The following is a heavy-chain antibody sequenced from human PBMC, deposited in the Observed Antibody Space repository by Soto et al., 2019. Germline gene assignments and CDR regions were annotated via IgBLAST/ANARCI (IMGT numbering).Heavy chain of an antibody. D-gene: IGHD1-1*01. CDR1: GFTFYTSS. CDR2: ISSQSDYI. J-gene: IGHJ5*02. CDR3: GREPSGGSIFDWLDT. V-gene: IGHV3-21*01. Sequence: PGGSLRLSCAASGFTFYTSSMNWVRQAPGKGLEWVSAISSQSDYIYYADSVKGRFTISRDNAENSLYLQMNSLSAEDTAVYYSGREPSGGSIFDWLDTWGQGPLVTASS.